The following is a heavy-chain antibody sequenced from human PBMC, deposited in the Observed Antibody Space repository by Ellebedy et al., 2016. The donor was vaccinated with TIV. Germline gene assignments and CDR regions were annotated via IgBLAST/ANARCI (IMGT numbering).Heavy chain of an antibody. V-gene: IGHV4-4*02. J-gene: IGHJ5*02. CDR3: ARLRIAAAGSGWFDP. CDR2: IYYSGST. CDR1: GGSISSSNW. Sequence: SETLSLTCAVSGGSISSSNWWSWVRQPPGKGLEWIGYIYYSGSTNYNPSLKSRVTISVDTSKNQFSLKLSSVTAADTAVYYCARLRIAAAGSGWFDPWGQGTLVTVSS. D-gene: IGHD6-13*01.